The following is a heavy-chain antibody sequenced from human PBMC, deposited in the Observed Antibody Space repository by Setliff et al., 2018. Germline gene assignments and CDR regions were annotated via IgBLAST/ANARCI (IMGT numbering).Heavy chain of an antibody. D-gene: IGHD2-2*01. CDR1: GYTFAGYY. J-gene: IGHJ4*02. CDR2: INPNSGGT. CDR3: ARSPKLLLEPDY. V-gene: IGHV1-2*04. Sequence: GASVKVSCKASGYTFAGYYMHWVRQAPGQGLEWMGWINPNSGGTNYAQKFQGWVTMTRDTSISTAYMELSRLRSDDTAVYCCARSPKLLLEPDYWGQGTLVTVSS.